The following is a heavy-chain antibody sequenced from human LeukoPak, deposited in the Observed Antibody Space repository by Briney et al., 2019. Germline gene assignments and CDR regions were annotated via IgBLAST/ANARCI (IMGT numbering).Heavy chain of an antibody. D-gene: IGHD2-21*01. CDR2: VYYTGKT. CDR3: ARNPYCDNIACFQLGFYYMDV. V-gene: IGHV4-39*07. J-gene: IGHJ6*03. Sequence: PSESLSLTCSVSGVSINSPHYYWGWIRQAPGKGLEWLGSVYYTGKTTYSPSLRSRVTMSVDSSKNQFSLRLNSVTAADTAVYYCARNPYCDNIACFQLGFYYMDVWGKGTTVTFFS. CDR1: GVSINSPHYY.